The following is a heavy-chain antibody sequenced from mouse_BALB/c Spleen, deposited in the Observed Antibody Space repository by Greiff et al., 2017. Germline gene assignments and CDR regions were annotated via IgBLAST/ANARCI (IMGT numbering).Heavy chain of an antibody. V-gene: IGHV5-6-4*01. CDR3: TRDYYGTGYFDY. CDR1: GFTFRSYT. J-gene: IGHJ2*01. CDR2: ISSGGSYT. Sequence: EVHLVESGGGLVKPGGSLKLSCAASGFTFRSYTMSWVRQTPEKRLEWVATISSGGSYTYYPDSVKGRFTISRDNAKNTLYLQMSSLKSEDTAMYYCTRDYYGTGYFDYWGQGTTLTVSA. D-gene: IGHD1-1*02.